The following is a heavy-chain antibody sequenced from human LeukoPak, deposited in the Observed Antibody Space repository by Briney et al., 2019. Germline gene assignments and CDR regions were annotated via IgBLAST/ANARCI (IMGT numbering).Heavy chain of an antibody. CDR3: ATSSYYDSSGPLGWFDP. Sequence: GESLKISCKGSGYGFTSYWIGWVRQMPGKGLEWMGIIYPGDSDTRYSPSFQGQVTISADKSISTAYLQWSSLKASDTAMYYCATSSYYDSSGPLGWFDPWGQGTLVTVSS. J-gene: IGHJ5*02. V-gene: IGHV5-51*01. CDR2: IYPGDSDT. D-gene: IGHD3-22*01. CDR1: GYGFTSYW.